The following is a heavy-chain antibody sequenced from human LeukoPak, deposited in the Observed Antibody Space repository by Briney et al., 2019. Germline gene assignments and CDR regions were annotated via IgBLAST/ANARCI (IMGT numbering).Heavy chain of an antibody. CDR1: GGSISSYY. D-gene: IGHD3-3*01. J-gene: IGHJ6*03. Sequence: SETLSLTCTVSGGSISSYYWSWIRQPPGKGLEWIGYIYYSGSTNYNPSLKSRVTISVDTSKNQFSLKLSSVTAAGTAVYYCAGTYYGFWSGYYPHYYYYYMDVWGKGTTVTVSS. V-gene: IGHV4-59*01. CDR3: AGTYYGFWSGYYPHYYYYYMDV. CDR2: IYYSGST.